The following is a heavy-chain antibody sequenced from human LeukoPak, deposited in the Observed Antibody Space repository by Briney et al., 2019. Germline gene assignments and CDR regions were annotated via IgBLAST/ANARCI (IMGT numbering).Heavy chain of an antibody. Sequence: SGTVSLTCVVSGGSISSTNWWSWVRQPPGKGLEWIGEIYHSGSTNYNPSLKSRVIISVDKSKNQFSLKLSSVTAADTAVYYCIGNGYYSLEYWGQGTLVTVSS. CDR2: IYHSGST. D-gene: IGHD3-3*01. V-gene: IGHV4-4*02. CDR1: GGSISSTNW. J-gene: IGHJ4*02. CDR3: IGNGYYSLEY.